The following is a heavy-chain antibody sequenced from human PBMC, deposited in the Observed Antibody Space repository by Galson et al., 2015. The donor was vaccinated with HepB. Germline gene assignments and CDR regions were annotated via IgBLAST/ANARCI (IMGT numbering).Heavy chain of an antibody. Sequence: QSGAEVKKPGESLKISCKGSGYSFTSYWIGWVRQMPGKGLEWMGIIYPGDSDTRYSPSFQGQVTISADKSISTAYLRWSSLKASDTAMYYCARQDDPDSGYDSGAFDIWGQGTMVTVSS. CDR2: IYPGDSDT. V-gene: IGHV5-51*01. J-gene: IGHJ3*02. CDR1: GYSFTSYW. D-gene: IGHD5-12*01. CDR3: ARQDDPDSGYDSGAFDI.